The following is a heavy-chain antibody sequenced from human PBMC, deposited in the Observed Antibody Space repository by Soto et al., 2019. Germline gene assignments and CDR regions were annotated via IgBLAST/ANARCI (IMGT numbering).Heavy chain of an antibody. Sequence: GGSLRLSCAASGFTFSDYYMSWIRQAPGKGLEWVSYISGGGGTIYYADSVKGRFTISRDNAKNSLYLQMNSQRVEDTAVYYCARQRENSAWSPIDNWGQGTLVTVSS. D-gene: IGHD6-19*01. V-gene: IGHV3-11*01. CDR1: GFTFSDYY. J-gene: IGHJ4*02. CDR3: ARQRENSAWSPIDN. CDR2: ISGGGGTI.